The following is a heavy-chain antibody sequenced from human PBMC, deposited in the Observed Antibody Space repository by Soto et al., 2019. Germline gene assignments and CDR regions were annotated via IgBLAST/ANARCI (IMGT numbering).Heavy chain of an antibody. CDR3: ARHRGRDNWFDP. CDR1: GGSISSYY. Sequence: SETLSLTCTVSGGSISSYYWSWIRQPPGKGLEWIGYIYYSGSTNYNPSLKSRVTIPVDTSKNQFSLKLSSVTAADTAVYYCARHRGRDNWFDPWGQGTLVTVSS. D-gene: IGHD1-26*01. J-gene: IGHJ5*02. CDR2: IYYSGST. V-gene: IGHV4-59*08.